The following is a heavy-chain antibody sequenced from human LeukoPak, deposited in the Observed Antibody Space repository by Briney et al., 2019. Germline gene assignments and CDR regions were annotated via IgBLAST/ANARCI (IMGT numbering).Heavy chain of an antibody. V-gene: IGHV1-2*02. CDR1: GYTFTDYY. Sequence: GASVKVSCKASGYTFTDYYMHWVRQAPGQGLEWMGWINLNSGGTNFAQRFQGRVTMTRDTSISTAYMDLSRLISDDTAVYYCARGKEGSGWYGGWFDPWGQGTLVTVSS. D-gene: IGHD6-19*01. CDR3: ARGKEGSGWYGGWFDP. CDR2: INLNSGGT. J-gene: IGHJ5*02.